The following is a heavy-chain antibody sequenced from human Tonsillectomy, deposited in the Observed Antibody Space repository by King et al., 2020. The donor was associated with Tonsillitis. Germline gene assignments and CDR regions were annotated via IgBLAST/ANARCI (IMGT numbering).Heavy chain of an antibody. CDR1: GGSISSSSYY. CDR3: ARGGPHYQVGAVEYFQP. V-gene: IGHV4-39*01. D-gene: IGHD1-26*01. CDR2: IYYSGST. Sequence: QLQESGPGLVKPSETLSLTCTVSGGSISSSSYYWGWIRQPPGKGLEWIGSIYYSGSTYYNPSLKSRVTISVDTSKNQFSLKLSSVTAADTAVYYCARGGPHYQVGAVEYFQPWGQGTLVTVSS. J-gene: IGHJ1*01.